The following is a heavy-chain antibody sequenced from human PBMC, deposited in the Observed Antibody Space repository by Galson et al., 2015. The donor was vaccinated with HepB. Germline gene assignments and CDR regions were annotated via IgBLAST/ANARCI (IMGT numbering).Heavy chain of an antibody. CDR1: GFTFSSYG. J-gene: IGHJ6*02. Sequence: SLRLSCAASGFTFSSYGMHWVRQAPGKGLEWVAVISYDGSNKYYADSVKGRFTISRDNSKNTLYLQMNSLRAEDTAVYYCAKGETIWGGMDVWGQGTTVTVSS. D-gene: IGHD3-16*01. CDR3: AKGETIWGGMDV. CDR2: ISYDGSNK. V-gene: IGHV3-30*18.